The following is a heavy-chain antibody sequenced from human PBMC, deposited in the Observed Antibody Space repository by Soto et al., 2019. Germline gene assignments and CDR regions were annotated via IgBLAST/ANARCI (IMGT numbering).Heavy chain of an antibody. CDR2: ISYDGSNK. V-gene: IGHV3-30*18. CDR1: GFTFSSYG. Sequence: TGGSLRLSCAASGFTFSSYGMHWVRQAPCKGLEWVAVISYDGSNKYYADSVKGRFTISRDNSKNTLYLQMNSLRAEDTAVYYCAKDYRRVAGINPNYYYYYMDVWGKGTTVTVSS. J-gene: IGHJ6*03. CDR3: AKDYRRVAGINPNYYYYYMDV. D-gene: IGHD6-19*01.